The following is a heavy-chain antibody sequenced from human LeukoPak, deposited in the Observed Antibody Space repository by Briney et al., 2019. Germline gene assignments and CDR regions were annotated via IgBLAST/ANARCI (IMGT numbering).Heavy chain of an antibody. Sequence: GGSLRLSCAASGFMFSAYWMTWVRQAPGKGLEWVANIKQDGNEKYYVDSVKGRFAVSRDNAKNSLYLQMNTLSADDTAVYYCASRDQSCSGSKCYPIDYWGQGTLVTVSS. CDR2: IKQDGNEK. J-gene: IGHJ4*02. V-gene: IGHV3-7*01. CDR1: GFMFSAYW. D-gene: IGHD2-15*01. CDR3: ASRDQSCSGSKCYPIDY.